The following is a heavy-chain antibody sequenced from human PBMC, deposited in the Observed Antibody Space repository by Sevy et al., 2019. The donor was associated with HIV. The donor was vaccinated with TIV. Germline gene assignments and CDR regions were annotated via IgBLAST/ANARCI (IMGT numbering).Heavy chain of an antibody. Sequence: GGSLRLSCAASGFTFSSYSMNWVRQAPGKGLEWVSYISSGSRTIYYADSVKGRFTISRDNAKNSLYLQMNSLRDEDTAVYYCARTIGAVAVAGTRFYYWGQGTLVTVSS. D-gene: IGHD6-19*01. J-gene: IGHJ4*02. CDR1: GFTFSSYS. CDR3: ARTIGAVAVAGTRFYY. CDR2: ISSGSRTI. V-gene: IGHV3-48*02.